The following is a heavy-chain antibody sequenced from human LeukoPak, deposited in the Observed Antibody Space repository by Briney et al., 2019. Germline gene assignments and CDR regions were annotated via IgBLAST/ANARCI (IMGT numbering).Heavy chain of an antibody. D-gene: IGHD6-19*01. J-gene: IGHJ4*02. CDR2: ISSSGSTI. V-gene: IGHV3-11*01. CDR3: AKLEIAVSVSDY. Sequence: MTGGSLKLSCAASGFTFSDYYMSWIRQAPGKGLEWVSYISSSGSTIYYADSVKGRFTISRDNAKNSLYLQMNSLRAEDTAVYYCAKLEIAVSVSDYWGQGTLVTVSS. CDR1: GFTFSDYY.